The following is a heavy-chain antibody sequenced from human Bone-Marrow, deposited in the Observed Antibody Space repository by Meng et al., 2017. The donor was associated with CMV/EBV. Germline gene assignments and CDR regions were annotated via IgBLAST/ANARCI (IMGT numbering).Heavy chain of an antibody. CDR1: GFTFSSYG. CDR3: AKESEYQLLSYYYYGMDV. D-gene: IGHD2-2*01. V-gene: IGHV3-30*02. Sequence: GGSLRLSCAASGFTFSSYGKHWVRQAPGKGLEWVTFIRFDGSNKYYADSVKGRFTISRDNSKNTLYLQMNSLRAEDTAVYYCAKESEYQLLSYYYYGMDVWGQGTTVTVSS. CDR2: IRFDGSNK. J-gene: IGHJ6*02.